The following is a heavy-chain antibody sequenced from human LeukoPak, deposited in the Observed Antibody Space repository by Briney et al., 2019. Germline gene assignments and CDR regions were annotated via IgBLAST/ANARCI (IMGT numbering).Heavy chain of an antibody. J-gene: IGHJ5*02. D-gene: IGHD3-10*01. CDR2: IYSGST. CDR1: GASITSSY. CDR3: ARDGYGSGSYGWFDP. Sequence: PSETLSLTCSVSGASITSSYWSWIRQTPGKGLEWIGHIYSGSTNYNPSFESRVTVSLDTSKNQFSLRLTSVTAADTALYYCARDGYGSGSYGWFDPWGQGTLVTVSS. V-gene: IGHV4-4*07.